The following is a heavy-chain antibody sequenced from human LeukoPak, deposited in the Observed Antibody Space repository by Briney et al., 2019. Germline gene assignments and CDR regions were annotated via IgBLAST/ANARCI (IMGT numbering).Heavy chain of an antibody. Sequence: SVTLSCNASGGSFSSYAISWVRQAPGQGLEWLGRIIPILGIANCAQKFQGRVTNTADKSTSTAYMELSSLRSEDTAVYYCAAHTFSMVRGVTRGDYWGQGTLVTVSS. CDR2: IIPILGIA. D-gene: IGHD3-10*01. CDR1: GGSFSSYA. V-gene: IGHV1-69*04. CDR3: AAHTFSMVRGVTRGDY. J-gene: IGHJ4*02.